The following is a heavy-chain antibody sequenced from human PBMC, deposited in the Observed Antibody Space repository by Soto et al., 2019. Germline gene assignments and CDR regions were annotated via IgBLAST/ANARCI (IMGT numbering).Heavy chain of an antibody. Sequence: GASVKVSCKASGYTFTGYYMHWVRQAPGQGLEWMGWINPNSGGTNYAQKFQGRVTMTTDTATSTAYMDLRSLRSDDTAVYYCARDGERDTGLNFYYYLHGMDAWGQGTRVTVS. V-gene: IGHV1-2*02. CDR2: INPNSGGT. CDR3: ARDGERDTGLNFYYYLHGMDA. CDR1: GYTFTGYY. J-gene: IGHJ6*02. D-gene: IGHD1-1*01.